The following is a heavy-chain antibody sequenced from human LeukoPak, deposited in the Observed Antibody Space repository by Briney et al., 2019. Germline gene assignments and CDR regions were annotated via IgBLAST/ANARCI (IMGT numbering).Heavy chain of an antibody. CDR2: ITWDGGST. J-gene: IGHJ4*02. Sequence: GGSLRLSCATSGFTFNDYAMHWVRQAPGKGLEWVSLITWDGGSTYYADSVKGRFTISRDNSKTSLYLQMNSLRAEDTALYYCARAGYSYDFDYWGQGTLVTVSS. V-gene: IGHV3-43D*03. CDR1: GFTFNDYA. CDR3: ARAGYSYDFDY. D-gene: IGHD5-18*01.